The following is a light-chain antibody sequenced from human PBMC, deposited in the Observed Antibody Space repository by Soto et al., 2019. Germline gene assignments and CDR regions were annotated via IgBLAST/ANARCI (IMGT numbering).Light chain of an antibody. J-gene: IGLJ2*01. Sequence: QSVLTQPPSVSGAPGQRVTISCTGSSSNIGAGYDVQWYQQLPGAAPKLLIFGNTNRPSGVPDRFSGSRSGTSASLAITGLQAEDEADYVCQSYDMCLSVSVIFGGGTKLTVL. CDR3: QSYDMCLSVSVI. CDR2: GNT. CDR1: SSNIGAGYD. V-gene: IGLV1-40*01.